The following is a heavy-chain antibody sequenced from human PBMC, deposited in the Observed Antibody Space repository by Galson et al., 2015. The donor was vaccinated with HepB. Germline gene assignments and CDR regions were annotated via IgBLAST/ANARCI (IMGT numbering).Heavy chain of an antibody. V-gene: IGHV1-2*06. J-gene: IGHJ4*02. CDR2: INPNSGGT. Sequence: SVKVSCKASGYTFTGYYMHWVRQAPGQGLEWMGRINPNSGGTNYAQKFQGRVTMTRDTSISTAYMELSRLRSDDTAVYYCAREMGRITMVRKGVQDYWGQGTLVTVSS. CDR1: GYTFTGYY. CDR3: AREMGRITMVRKGVQDY. D-gene: IGHD3-10*01.